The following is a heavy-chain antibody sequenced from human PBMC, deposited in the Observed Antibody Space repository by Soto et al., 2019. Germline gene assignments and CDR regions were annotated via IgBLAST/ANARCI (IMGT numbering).Heavy chain of an antibody. CDR2: INHSGST. CDR3: ARGKGYCSGGSCSYYYYYMDV. D-gene: IGHD2-15*01. Sequence: SETLSLTCAVYGGSFSGYYWSWIRQPPGKGLEWIGEINHSGSTNYNPSLKIGVTISVDTSNIQFSLKRSSGTAADTAVYYGARGKGYCSGGSCSYYYYYMDVWGKGTTVTVSS. V-gene: IGHV4-34*01. CDR1: GGSFSGYY. J-gene: IGHJ6*03.